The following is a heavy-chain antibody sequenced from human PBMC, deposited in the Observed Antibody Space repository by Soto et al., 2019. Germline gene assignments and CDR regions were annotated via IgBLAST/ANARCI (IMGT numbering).Heavy chain of an antibody. D-gene: IGHD4-17*01. J-gene: IGHJ4*02. CDR1: GFTFSSSY. Sequence: GGSLRLSCAASGFTFSSSYMSWVRQAPGKGLEWVANIKEDGSAKYNVDSVKGRFTISRDNAKNSLYLQMNSLRAEDTAVYYCARLTAVTTIFDYWGQGTLVTVSS. CDR2: IKEDGSAK. V-gene: IGHV3-7*01. CDR3: ARLTAVTTIFDY.